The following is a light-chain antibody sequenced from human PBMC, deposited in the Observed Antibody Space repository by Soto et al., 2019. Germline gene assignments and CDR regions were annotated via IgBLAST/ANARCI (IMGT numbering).Light chain of an antibody. CDR2: WAS. V-gene: IGKV4-1*01. Sequence: DIVMTQSPDSLAVSLGERATINCKSSQSVLSSSNSMNSLAWYQQKPGQPPKLLIYWASSRESGVPDRFSGSGSGTDFTLTISILQAEDVAVYFCQQYYTTPLTFGGGTKVDIK. J-gene: IGKJ4*01. CDR3: QQYYTTPLT. CDR1: QSVLSSSNSMNS.